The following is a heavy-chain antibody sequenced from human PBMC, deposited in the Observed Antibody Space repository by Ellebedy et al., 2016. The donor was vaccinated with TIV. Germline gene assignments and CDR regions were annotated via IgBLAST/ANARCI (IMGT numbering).Heavy chain of an antibody. CDR1: GFTFSSYG. CDR3: AKGPSEQLVRGYFDY. V-gene: IGHV3-30*18. Sequence: GESLKISCAASGFTFSSYGMHWVRQAPGKGLEWVAVISYDGSNKYYADSVKGRFTISRDNSKNTLYLQMNSLRAEDTAVYYCAKGPSEQLVRGYFDYWGQGTLVTVSS. CDR2: ISYDGSNK. J-gene: IGHJ4*02. D-gene: IGHD6-13*01.